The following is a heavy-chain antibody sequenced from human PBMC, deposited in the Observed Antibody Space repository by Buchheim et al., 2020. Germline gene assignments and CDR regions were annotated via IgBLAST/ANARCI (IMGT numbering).Heavy chain of an antibody. CDR2: IGGNGGHT. D-gene: IGHD4-17*01. CDR1: GFTFSNYA. J-gene: IGHJ5*02. V-gene: IGHV3-23*01. CDR3: AKDKGNYGDYVGWFDP. Sequence: EVQLLESGGGLVQPGGSLRLSCAASGFTFSNYAMSWVRQAPGKGLEWVSSIGGNGGHTYYADSVKGRFTISRDNSKNTVYLQMNSLRAEDAAVYYCAKDKGNYGDYVGWFDPWGQGTL.